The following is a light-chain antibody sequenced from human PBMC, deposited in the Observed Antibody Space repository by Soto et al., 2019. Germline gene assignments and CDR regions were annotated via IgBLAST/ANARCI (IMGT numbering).Light chain of an antibody. CDR2: AAS. CDR1: QGISSY. CDR3: QQLNSYPT. Sequence: DIQLTQSPSFLSASVGDRVTITCRASQGISSYLAWYQQKPGKAPKLLIYAASTLQSGVPSRFSGSGSGTEFTLTIRILQPEDFATYYCQQLNSYPTFGQGTRLEIK. V-gene: IGKV1-9*01. J-gene: IGKJ5*01.